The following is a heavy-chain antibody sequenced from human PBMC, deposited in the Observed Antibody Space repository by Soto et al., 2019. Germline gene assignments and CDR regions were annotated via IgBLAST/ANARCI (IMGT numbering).Heavy chain of an antibody. Sequence: QVQLVQSGAEVKKPGASVKVSCKASGYTFTSYGISWVRQAPGEGPEWMGWISAYNGNTNYAQKRQGRVTMTTDKSTSTAYMELRGLRSDETAVYYCARVANEYVWGSYRWALGYWGQGTLVTVSS. V-gene: IGHV1-18*01. CDR3: ARVANEYVWGSYRWALGY. J-gene: IGHJ4*02. CDR1: GYTFTSYG. CDR2: ISAYNGNT. D-gene: IGHD3-16*02.